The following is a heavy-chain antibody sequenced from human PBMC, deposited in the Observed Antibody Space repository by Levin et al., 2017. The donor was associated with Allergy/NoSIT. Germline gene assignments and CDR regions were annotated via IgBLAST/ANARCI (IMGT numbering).Heavy chain of an antibody. CDR1: GFTFSSYG. D-gene: IGHD3-10*01. J-gene: IGHJ5*02. V-gene: IGHV3-33*01. CDR2: IWYDGSNK. Sequence: GGSLRLSCAASGFTFSSYGMHWVRQAPGKGLEWVAVIWYDGSNKYYADSVKGRFTISRDNSKNTLYLQMNSLRAEDTAVYYCAREESSTMVRGSWFDPWGQGTLVTVSS. CDR3: AREESSTMVRGSWFDP.